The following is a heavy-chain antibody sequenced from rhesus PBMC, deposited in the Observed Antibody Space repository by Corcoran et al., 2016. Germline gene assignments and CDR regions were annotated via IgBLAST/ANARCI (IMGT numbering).Heavy chain of an antibody. J-gene: IGHJ5-1*01. CDR3: ARDVRYSWNYSSLNRFDV. Sequence: QVQLQESGPGLVKPSETLSLTCAVSVASLSSYWLNWIRHPPGKGLEWIGEINGNSGSTNYNPTLKSRVTISKDASKNQFSLKLSSVTAADTAVYYCARDVRYSWNYSSLNRFDVWGPGVLVTVSS. CDR2: INGNSGST. CDR1: VASLSSYW. V-gene: IGHV4-80*01. D-gene: IGHD1-1*01.